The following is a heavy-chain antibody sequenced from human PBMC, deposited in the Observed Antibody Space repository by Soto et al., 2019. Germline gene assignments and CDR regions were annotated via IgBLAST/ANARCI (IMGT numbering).Heavy chain of an antibody. V-gene: IGHV4-30-4*01. Sequence: QVQLQESGPRLVKPLQTLSLTCTVSGDSINSGDYYWSWIRQPPGRGLEWVGYSFYSGITDYNPSLKSRMAISMDTSKNQFSRRLNSVTAADTAGYFCARWSGVGVAGMDVWGQGTTVSVSS. J-gene: IGHJ6*02. CDR1: GDSINSGDYY. D-gene: IGHD3-10*01. CDR3: ARWSGVGVAGMDV. CDR2: SFYSGIT.